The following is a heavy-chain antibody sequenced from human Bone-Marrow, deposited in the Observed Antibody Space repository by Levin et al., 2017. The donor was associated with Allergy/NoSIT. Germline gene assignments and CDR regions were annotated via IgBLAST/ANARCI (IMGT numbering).Heavy chain of an antibody. D-gene: IGHD3-16*02. CDR2: INPNSGGT. J-gene: IGHJ3*02. CDR1: GYTFTGYY. CDR3: ARVKREDDYIWGSYRPGAFDI. Sequence: ASVKVSCKASGYTFTGYYMHWVRQAPGQGLEWMGRINPNSGGTNYAQKFQGRVTMTRDTSISTAYMELSRLRSDDTAVYYCARVKREDDYIWGSYRPGAFDIWGQGTMVTVSS. V-gene: IGHV1-2*06.